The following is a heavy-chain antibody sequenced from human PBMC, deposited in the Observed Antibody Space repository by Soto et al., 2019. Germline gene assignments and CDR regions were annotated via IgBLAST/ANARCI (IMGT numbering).Heavy chain of an antibody. Sequence: SETLSLTCTVSGGSISSYYWSWIRQPPGKGLEWIGYIYYSGSTNYNPSLKSRVTISVDTSKNQFSLKLSSVTAADTAVYYCASELGYCSGGSCYDVGGAFDMWGQGTMVTVSS. D-gene: IGHD2-15*01. CDR3: ASELGYCSGGSCYDVGGAFDM. CDR1: GGSISSYY. CDR2: IYYSGST. V-gene: IGHV4-59*08. J-gene: IGHJ3*02.